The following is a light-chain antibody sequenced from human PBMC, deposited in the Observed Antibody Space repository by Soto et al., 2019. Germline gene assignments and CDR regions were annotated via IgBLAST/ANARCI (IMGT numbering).Light chain of an antibody. CDR1: SSDVGRYNF. J-gene: IGLJ2*01. CDR3: SSYAGSNNVI. Sequence: QSVLTQPPSASGSPGQSVTISCTGTSSDVGRYNFVSWYQQHPGKAPKLMISEVTKRPSGVPDRFSGSKSGNTASLTVSGLQAEDEADYYCSSYAGSNNVIFGGGTQLTVL. CDR2: EVT. V-gene: IGLV2-8*01.